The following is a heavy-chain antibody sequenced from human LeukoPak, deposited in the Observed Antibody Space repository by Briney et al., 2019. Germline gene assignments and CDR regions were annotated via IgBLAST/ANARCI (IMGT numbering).Heavy chain of an antibody. CDR2: INHSGST. J-gene: IGHJ4*02. CDR3: ARRFRGSTVVTLDY. Sequence: SETLSLTCAVYGGSFSGYYWSWFRQPPGKGLEWIGEINHSGSTNYNPSLKSRVTISVDTSKNQFSLKLSSVTAADTAVYYCARRFRGSTVVTLDYWGQGTLVTVSS. V-gene: IGHV4-34*01. D-gene: IGHD4-23*01. CDR1: GGSFSGYY.